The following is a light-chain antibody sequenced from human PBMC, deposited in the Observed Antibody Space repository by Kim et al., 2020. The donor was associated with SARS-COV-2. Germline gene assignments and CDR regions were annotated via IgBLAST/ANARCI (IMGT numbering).Light chain of an antibody. CDR1: QGFSSA. J-gene: IGKJ4*01. CDR2: DAS. Sequence: ASVHARVTITCQASQGFSSAFAWYPPKPTKAPNLLIFDASALESGVPSRFSRSGSGPDFTLTISSLQPEDFATYFCQQFNTYPLTFGGGTKVHIK. CDR3: QQFNTYPLT. V-gene: IGKV1-13*02.